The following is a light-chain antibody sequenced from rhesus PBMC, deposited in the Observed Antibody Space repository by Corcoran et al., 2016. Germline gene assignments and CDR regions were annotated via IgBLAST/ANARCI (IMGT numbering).Light chain of an antibody. J-gene: IGKJ4*01. CDR3: QQYNSLPLS. Sequence: DIQMTQSPSSLFGSVGDRVTITCRASQGISSYLNWYQQRPGKAPKLLIYNANRLERGVPSRFSGSGSATEFTLTISSLQPEDFATYSCQQYNSLPLSFGGGTKVGLK. V-gene: IGKV1-32*01. CDR2: NAN. CDR1: QGISSY.